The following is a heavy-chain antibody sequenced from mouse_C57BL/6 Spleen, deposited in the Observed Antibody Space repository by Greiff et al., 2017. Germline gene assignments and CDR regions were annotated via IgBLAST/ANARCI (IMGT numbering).Heavy chain of an antibody. CDR3: ARRATIWDGFDY. J-gene: IGHJ2*01. CDR2: IYPRAGST. Sequence: QVQLQQSGPELVKPGASVKLSCKASGYTFTSYDINWVKQRPGQGLEWIGWIYPRAGSTKYNEKFKGKATLTVDTSSSTAYMELHSLTSEDSAVYFCARRATIWDGFDYWGQGTTLTVAS. D-gene: IGHD4-1*01. CDR1: GYTFTSYD. V-gene: IGHV1-85*01.